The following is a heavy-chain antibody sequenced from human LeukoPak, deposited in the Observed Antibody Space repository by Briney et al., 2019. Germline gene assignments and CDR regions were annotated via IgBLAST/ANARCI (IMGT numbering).Heavy chain of an antibody. V-gene: IGHV1-18*01. D-gene: IGHD3-22*01. Sequence: ASVTVSCKASGYTFTSYGISWVRQAPGQGLEWMGWISAYNGNTNYAQKLQGRVTMTTDTSTSTAYMELRSLRSDDTAVYYCARDLLHYYDSSGYYYFDYWGQGTLVTVSS. CDR3: ARDLLHYYDSSGYYYFDY. CDR1: GYTFTSYG. J-gene: IGHJ4*02. CDR2: ISAYNGNT.